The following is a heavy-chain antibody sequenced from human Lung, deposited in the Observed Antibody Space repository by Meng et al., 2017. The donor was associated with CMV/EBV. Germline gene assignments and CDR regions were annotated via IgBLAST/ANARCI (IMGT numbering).Heavy chain of an antibody. CDR1: GYTITSYA. CDR3: ARSTYYHDSSGPAFDY. Sequence: QVDRVQSVSALEKPAASVVVSCKASGYTITSYAMKCVRQAPGQGLEWMGWINTNTGSPTYDQGFTGRFVFSLDTSVSTAYLQITSLQPDDTAVYYCARSTYYHDSSGPAFDYWGQGTLVTVSS. J-gene: IGHJ4*02. V-gene: IGHV7-4-1*02. CDR2: INTNTGSP. D-gene: IGHD3-22*01.